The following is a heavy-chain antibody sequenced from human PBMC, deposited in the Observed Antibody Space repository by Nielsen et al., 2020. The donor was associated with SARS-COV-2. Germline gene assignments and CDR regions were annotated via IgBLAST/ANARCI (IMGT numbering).Heavy chain of an antibody. CDR1: GFTFSMWN. Sequence: GESLKISCAASGFTFSMWNMNWVRQAPGKGLEWISFISPSSSFTNDADSVKGRFTISRDNANNSLYLQMNSLRADDTAVYYCARGGRIVGYNWFDRWGQGTLVTVSS. CDR2: ISPSSSFT. J-gene: IGHJ5*02. V-gene: IGHV3-11*05. CDR3: ARGGRIVGYNWFDR. D-gene: IGHD1-26*01.